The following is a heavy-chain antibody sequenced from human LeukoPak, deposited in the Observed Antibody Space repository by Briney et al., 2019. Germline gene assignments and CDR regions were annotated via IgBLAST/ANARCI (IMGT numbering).Heavy chain of an antibody. CDR3: ARLGGPRYDAFDI. CDR1: GGSITSYY. CDR2: IYYSGST. V-gene: IGHV4-59*08. D-gene: IGHD3-10*01. J-gene: IGHJ3*02. Sequence: TPSETLSLTCSVSGGSITSYYWSWIRQPPGKGLEWIGYIYYSGSTNYSPSLKSRVTVSVDTSKNQFSLKLRSVTAADTAVYYCARLGGPRYDAFDIWGQGTMVTVSS.